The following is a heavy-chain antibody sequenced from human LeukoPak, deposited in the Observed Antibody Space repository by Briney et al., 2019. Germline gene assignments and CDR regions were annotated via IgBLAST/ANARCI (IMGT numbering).Heavy chain of an antibody. CDR2: IVVGSGNT. Sequence: GASVKVSCKASGFTFTSSAMQWVRQARGQRLEWIGWIVVGSGNTNYAQKFQERVTITRDMSTSTAYMELSSLRSEDTAVYYCAAWSPPRYCGSSTSCYFDAFDIWGQGTMVTVSS. D-gene: IGHD2-2*01. CDR3: AAWSPPRYCGSSTSCYFDAFDI. J-gene: IGHJ3*02. V-gene: IGHV1-58*02. CDR1: GFTFTSSA.